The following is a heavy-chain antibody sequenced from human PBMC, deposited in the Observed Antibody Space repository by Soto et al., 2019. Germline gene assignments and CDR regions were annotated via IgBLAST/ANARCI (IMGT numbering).Heavy chain of an antibody. CDR2: IYYSGST. Sequence: SETLSLTCTVSGGSISSSSYYWGWIRQPPGKGLEWIGSIYYSGSTYYNPSLKSRVTISVDTSKNQFSLKLSSVTAADTAVYYCARHPRGGWYPFNSLGGAFDTWGQGTMVTVSS. V-gene: IGHV4-39*01. D-gene: IGHD6-19*01. CDR1: GGSISSSSYY. J-gene: IGHJ3*02. CDR3: ARHPRGGWYPFNSLGGAFDT.